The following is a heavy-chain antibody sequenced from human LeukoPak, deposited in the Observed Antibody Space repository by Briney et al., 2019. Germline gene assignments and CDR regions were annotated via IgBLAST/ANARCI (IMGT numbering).Heavy chain of an antibody. V-gene: IGHV3-33*06. J-gene: IGHJ1*01. Sequence: PGRSLRLSCAASGFTFSNYGMHWVRQAPGKGLEWVAVIWYDGSNKYYADSVKGRFTISRDNSKNTLYLQMNSLRAEDTAVYYCAKDRRLPRGGDFAEYFQHWGQGTLVTVSS. CDR1: GFTFSNYG. D-gene: IGHD3-10*01. CDR3: AKDRRLPRGGDFAEYFQH. CDR2: IWYDGSNK.